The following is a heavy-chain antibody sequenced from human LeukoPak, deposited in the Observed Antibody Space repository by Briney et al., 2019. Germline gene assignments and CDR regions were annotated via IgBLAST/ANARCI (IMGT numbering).Heavy chain of an antibody. Sequence: SETLSLTCIVSGDSISSYYWSWIRQPPGKGLEWIGYTSHSGSTNSNPSLKSRVTISVDTSKNQFSLKLSSVTAADTAVYYCARNYNALGYCSGGSCYPAWFDPWGQGTLVTVSS. D-gene: IGHD2-15*01. CDR2: TSHSGST. CDR1: GDSISSYY. CDR3: ARNYNALGYCSGGSCYPAWFDP. V-gene: IGHV4-59*01. J-gene: IGHJ5*02.